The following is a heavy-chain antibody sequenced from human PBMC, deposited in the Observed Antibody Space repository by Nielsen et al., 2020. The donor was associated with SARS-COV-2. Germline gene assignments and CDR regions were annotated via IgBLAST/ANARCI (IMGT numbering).Heavy chain of an antibody. CDR1: GGSFSGYY. CDR2: INHSGST. CDR3: ARGRRIQLWPLVTGAYFDY. V-gene: IGHV4-34*01. D-gene: IGHD5-18*01. Sequence: GSLRLSCAVYGGSFSGYYWSWIRQPPGKGLEWIGEINHSGSTNYNPSLKSRVTISVDTSKNQFSLKLSSVTAADTAVYYCARGRRIQLWPLVTGAYFDYWGQGTLVTVSS. J-gene: IGHJ4*02.